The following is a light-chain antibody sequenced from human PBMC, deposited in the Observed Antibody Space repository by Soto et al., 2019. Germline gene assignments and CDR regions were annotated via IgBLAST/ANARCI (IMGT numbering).Light chain of an antibody. J-gene: IGKJ4*01. V-gene: IGKV3D-20*02. CDR2: GAS. CDR1: QSVISSY. Sequence: EIVLTQSPGTLSLSPGERATLSCRASQSVISSYLGWYQQKPGQAPRLLIYGASSRATGIPDRFSGSGSGTDFTLTISSLEPEDFAVYYCQQRSNWPPLTFGGGTKVDIK. CDR3: QQRSNWPPLT.